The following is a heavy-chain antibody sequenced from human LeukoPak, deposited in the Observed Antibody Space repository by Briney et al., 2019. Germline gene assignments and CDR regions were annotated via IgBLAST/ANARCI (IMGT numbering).Heavy chain of an antibody. D-gene: IGHD5-24*01. J-gene: IGHJ4*02. V-gene: IGHV3-21*01. Sequence: GSLRLSCAASGFSSSDYYMHWVRQAPGKGLEWVSAISSSSSYIYYADSVKGRFTISRDNAENSVSLQMHGLRAGDTAVYFCARGEHKATITGLDSWGQGTLVTVSS. CDR1: GFSSSDYY. CDR2: ISSSSSYI. CDR3: ARGEHKATITGLDS.